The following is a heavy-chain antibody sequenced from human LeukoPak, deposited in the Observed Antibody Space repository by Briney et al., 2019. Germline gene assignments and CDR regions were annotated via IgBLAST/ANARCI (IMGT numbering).Heavy chain of an antibody. CDR3: ARIAVAGPGYAFDI. D-gene: IGHD6-19*01. V-gene: IGHV1-69*04. CDR1: GGTFSTYA. Sequence: SVKVSCKASGGTFSTYAFSWVRQAPGQGPEWMGRIIPILDIVNDAQRFQGRVTLTADKSTSTAYMELSSLQSEDTAVYYCARIAVAGPGYAFDIWGQGTMVTVSS. CDR2: IIPILDIV. J-gene: IGHJ3*02.